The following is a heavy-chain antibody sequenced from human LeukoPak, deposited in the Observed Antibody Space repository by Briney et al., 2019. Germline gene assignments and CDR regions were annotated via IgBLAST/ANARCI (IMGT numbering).Heavy chain of an antibody. CDR2: MWYDGSNK. CDR1: GFTFSSYG. V-gene: IGHV3-33*01. Sequence: GRSLRLPCAASGFTFSSYGMHWVRQAPGKGLEWVAIMWYDGSNKYYTNSVKGRFTISRDNSKNTLYLQMNSLRVEDTAVYYCAREDTALVIAYWGQGTLVTVSS. D-gene: IGHD5-18*01. J-gene: IGHJ4*02. CDR3: AREDTALVIAY.